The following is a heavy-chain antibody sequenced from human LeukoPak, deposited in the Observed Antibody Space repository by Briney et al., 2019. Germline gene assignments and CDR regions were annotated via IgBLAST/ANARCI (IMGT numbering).Heavy chain of an antibody. V-gene: IGHV1-18*01. J-gene: IGHJ4*02. Sequence: ASVTVSCKASGYTFTIYGISWVRQAPGQGLEWMGWISAYNGNTNYAQKLQGRVTMTTDTSTSTAYMELRSLRSDDTAVYYCARDGYYYDSSGYYPFDYWGQGTLVTVSS. D-gene: IGHD3-22*01. CDR3: ARDGYYYDSSGYYPFDY. CDR1: GYTFTIYG. CDR2: ISAYNGNT.